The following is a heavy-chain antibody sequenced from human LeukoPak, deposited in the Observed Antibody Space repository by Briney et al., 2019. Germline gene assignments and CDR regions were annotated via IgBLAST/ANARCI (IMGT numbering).Heavy chain of an antibody. J-gene: IGHJ6*03. V-gene: IGHV3-23*01. D-gene: IGHD3-10*01. CDR3: AKDSAFYYIDV. CDR1: GFIFRNYG. Sequence: GGSLRLSCAASGFIFRNYGMNWVRQPPGKGLEWVSGVSPNDETAYYADSVKGRFTISRDNSKNTLYLQMNSLKGDDTAVYYCAKDSAFYYIDVWGKGTTVIISS. CDR2: VSPNDETA.